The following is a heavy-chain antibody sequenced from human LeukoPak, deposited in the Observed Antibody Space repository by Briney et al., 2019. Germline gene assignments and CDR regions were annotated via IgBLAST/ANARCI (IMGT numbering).Heavy chain of an antibody. CDR1: GFTFSSYA. D-gene: IGHD2-15*01. Sequence: GGSLRLSCAASGFTFSSYAMSWVRQAPGKGLEWVSAISGSGGSTYYADSVKGRFTISRDNSKNTLYLQMNSLRAEDTAVYYCAKFVGRPYYYGMTSGAKGPRSPSP. J-gene: IGHJ6*02. CDR2: ISGSGGST. V-gene: IGHV3-23*01. CDR3: AKFVGRPYYYGMTS.